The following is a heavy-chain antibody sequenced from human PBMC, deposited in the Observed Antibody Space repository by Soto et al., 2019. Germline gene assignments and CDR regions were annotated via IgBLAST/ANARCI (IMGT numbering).Heavy chain of an antibody. CDR3: AIEQQLRLDP. Sequence: QVQVVQSGAEVKKPGASVKVSCKTSGYTFTAYGIPWVRQAPGQGLEWMGWMNAYNGNTNYAQKLQGRVTMTTDTSTSTAYMELRSLTSDDTAVYYCAIEQQLRLDPWGQGTLVTVSS. J-gene: IGHJ5*02. CDR2: MNAYNGNT. CDR1: GYTFTAYG. D-gene: IGHD6-13*01. V-gene: IGHV1-18*01.